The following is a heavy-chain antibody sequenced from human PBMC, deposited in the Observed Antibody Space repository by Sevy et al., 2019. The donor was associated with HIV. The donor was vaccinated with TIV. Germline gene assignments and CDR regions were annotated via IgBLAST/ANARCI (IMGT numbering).Heavy chain of an antibody. CDR1: GYTFTSYS. D-gene: IGHD6-19*01. CDR3: AKSRGSSGFSN. J-gene: IGHJ4*02. V-gene: IGHV1-18*01. CDR2: VSGDNGDS. Sequence: ASVQVSCKASGYTFTSYSITWVRQAPGEGLAGMGRVSGDNGDSMYGKELQDRVTLTTDASSRTAFMELRSLRSDDTAVYYCAKSRGSSGFSNWGQGTLVTVSS.